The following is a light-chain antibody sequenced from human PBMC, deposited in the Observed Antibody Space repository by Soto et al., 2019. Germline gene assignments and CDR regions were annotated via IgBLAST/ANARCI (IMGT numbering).Light chain of an antibody. CDR1: QTLNTRY. Sequence: EIVLTQSPATLSLSPGERATLSCRASQTLNTRYFAWYQQKPGQAPRLLIYSSSSRATGVPDRFSGSGSGTDFTLTISRLEPEDFAVYYCHHYGTSPRTFGQGTKLEIK. J-gene: IGKJ2*01. V-gene: IGKV3-20*01. CDR3: HHYGTSPRT. CDR2: SSS.